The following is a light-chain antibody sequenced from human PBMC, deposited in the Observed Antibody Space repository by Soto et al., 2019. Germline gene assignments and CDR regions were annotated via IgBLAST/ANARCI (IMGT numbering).Light chain of an antibody. V-gene: IGLV1-40*01. CDR2: GNS. J-gene: IGLJ2*01. Sequence: QSVLTQPPSVSGAPGQSVTISCTGSNSNIGAGYDVHWYQQPPGTAPKLLIHGNSYRPSGVPDQFSGSKSGTSASLAITSLQADDEADYYCQSYDSSLGDRIFGGGTKLTVL. CDR1: NSNIGAGYD. CDR3: QSYDSSLGDRI.